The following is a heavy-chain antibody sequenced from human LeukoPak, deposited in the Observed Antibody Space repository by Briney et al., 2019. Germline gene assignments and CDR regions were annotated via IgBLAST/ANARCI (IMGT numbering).Heavy chain of an antibody. Sequence: GGSLRLSCAASGFTFSSYSMNWVRQAPGKGLEWVSSISSSSYIYYADSVKGRFTISRDNAKNSLYLQMNSLRAEDTAVYYCARDGDVAAAGDYGMDVWGQGTTVTVSS. J-gene: IGHJ6*02. D-gene: IGHD6-13*01. CDR1: GFTFSSYS. CDR3: ARDGDVAAAGDYGMDV. CDR2: ISSSSYI. V-gene: IGHV3-21*01.